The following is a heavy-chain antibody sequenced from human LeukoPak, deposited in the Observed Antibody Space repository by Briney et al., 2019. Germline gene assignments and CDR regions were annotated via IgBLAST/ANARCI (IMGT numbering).Heavy chain of an antibody. CDR2: IYPGDSDT. J-gene: IGHJ4*02. CDR3: ARMGRASKSAGSSLDY. D-gene: IGHD1-26*01. CDR1: GYRFNYYW. Sequence: GESLKISCQGSGYRFNYYWIGWVRQMPGKGLEWMGIIYPGDSDTRYSPSFQGQVTISADKSISTAYLQWSSLKASGTAMYYCARMGRASKSAGSSLDYWGQGTLVTVSS. V-gene: IGHV5-51*01.